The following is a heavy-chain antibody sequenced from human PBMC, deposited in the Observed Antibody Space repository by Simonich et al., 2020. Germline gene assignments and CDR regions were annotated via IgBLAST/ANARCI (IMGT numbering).Heavy chain of an antibody. CDR2: IYSGGST. V-gene: IGHV3-53*01. CDR1: GFTVSSNY. CDR3: ARWTATGYYFNY. D-gene: IGHD1-1*01. Sequence: EVQLVESGGGLIQPGGSLRLSCAASGFTVSSNYMSWVRQAPGKGLGGFSVIYSGGSTYYADSVKGRFTISRDNSKNTLYLQINSLRAEDTAVYYCARWTATGYYFNYWGQGTLVTVSS. J-gene: IGHJ4*02.